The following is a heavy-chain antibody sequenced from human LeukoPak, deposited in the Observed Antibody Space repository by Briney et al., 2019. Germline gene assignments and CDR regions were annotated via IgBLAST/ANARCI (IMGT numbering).Heavy chain of an antibody. CDR2: INHSGST. J-gene: IGHJ3*02. Sequence: PSETLSLTCAVYGGSFSGYSWNWIRQPPGKGLEWIGEINHSGSTNYNPSLKSRVTISVDKSKNQFSLKLSSVTAADTAVYYCARERSGSEIFARSFDIWGQGTMVTVSS. V-gene: IGHV4-34*01. CDR1: GGSFSGYS. D-gene: IGHD3-3*01. CDR3: ARERSGSEIFARSFDI.